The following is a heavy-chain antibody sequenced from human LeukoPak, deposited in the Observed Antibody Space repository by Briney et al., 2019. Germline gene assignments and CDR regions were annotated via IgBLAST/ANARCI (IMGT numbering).Heavy chain of an antibody. Sequence: PSETLSLTCTVSGGSISSYYWSWIRQPPGKGLEWIGYIYYSGSTNYNPSLKSRVTISVDTSKNQFSLKLSSVTAADTAVYYCARSSGVLLWFGELPTLDYWGQGTLVTVSS. J-gene: IGHJ4*02. CDR2: IYYSGST. V-gene: IGHV4-59*01. CDR1: GGSISSYY. D-gene: IGHD3-10*01. CDR3: ARSSGVLLWFGELPTLDY.